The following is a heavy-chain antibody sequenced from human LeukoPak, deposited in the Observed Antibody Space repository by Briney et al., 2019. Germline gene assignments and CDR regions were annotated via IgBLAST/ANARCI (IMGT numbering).Heavy chain of an antibody. V-gene: IGHV3-64*01. CDR1: GFTFSSYA. D-gene: IGHD2-2*01. CDR3: ARGPIVLVPAARSSYYYMDV. J-gene: IGHJ6*03. Sequence: GGSLRLSCATSGFTFSSYAMHWVRQAPGKGLEYVSAISSNGGTTYSANSVNGRFTISRDNSKNRLYLQTGSLRAQAMAVYYCARGPIVLVPAARSSYYYMDVWGKGTTVTVSS. CDR2: ISSNGGTT.